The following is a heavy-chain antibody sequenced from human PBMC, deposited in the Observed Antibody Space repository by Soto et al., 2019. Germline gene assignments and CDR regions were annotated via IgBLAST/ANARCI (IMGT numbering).Heavy chain of an antibody. CDR1: GYNFNGYY. V-gene: IGHV1-2*02. Sequence: QVNLVQSGAEVKKPGASVKVSCKASGYNFNGYYIHWVRQAPGQGLEWMGWMNPNTCGANYAQKFKGKVIMTTDTSISTAYLELRSLTSDDTAVYYCAKVISTIGSKQWLAQTKHQALDYWGQGTLVTVAS. CDR2: MNPNTCGA. CDR3: AKVISTIGSKQWLAQTKHQALDY. D-gene: IGHD6-19*01. J-gene: IGHJ4*02.